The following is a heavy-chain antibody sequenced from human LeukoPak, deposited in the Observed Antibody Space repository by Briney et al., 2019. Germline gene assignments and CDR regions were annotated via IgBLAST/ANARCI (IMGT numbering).Heavy chain of an antibody. J-gene: IGHJ5*02. CDR3: ARGGYYDGSGFSPRHNWFDP. CDR1: GGSINNYY. CDR2: IYYSGST. D-gene: IGHD3-22*01. V-gene: IGHV4-59*01. Sequence: PSETLSLTCTDSGGSINNYYWTWIRQPPGKGLEWIGHIYYSGSTGYNPSLKSRFTLSVDTSKNQFSLKLSSVTAADTAVYYCARGGYYDGSGFSPRHNWFDPWGQGALVTVSS.